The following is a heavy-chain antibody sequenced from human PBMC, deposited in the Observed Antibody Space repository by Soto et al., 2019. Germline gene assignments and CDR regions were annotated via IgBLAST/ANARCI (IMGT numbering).Heavy chain of an antibody. CDR3: LTFSLVTTERVFDY. D-gene: IGHD4-17*01. J-gene: IGHJ4*02. CDR2: IHPRDSDT. V-gene: IGHV5-51*01. Sequence: PGESLKISCKGSGYIFTKYWIGWVRQMPGKGLQWMGIIHPRDSDTRYSPSFQGRVSISADKSTTTAYLQWNSLQASDTAIYYCLTFSLVTTERVFDYWGQGTLVTGSS. CDR1: GYIFTKYW.